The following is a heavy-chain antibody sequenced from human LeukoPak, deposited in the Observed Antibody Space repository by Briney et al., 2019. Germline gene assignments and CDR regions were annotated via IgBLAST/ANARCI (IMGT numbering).Heavy chain of an antibody. CDR1: GFTFSDYY. CDR2: ISSSGSTI. CDR3: ARGSYSSSWYYYYGMDV. J-gene: IGHJ6*02. Sequence: PGGSLRLSCAASGFTFSDYYMSWIRQAPGKGLEWVSYISSSGSTIYYADSVKGRSTISRDNSKNTLYLQMNSLRAEDTAVYYCARGSYSSSWYYYYGMDVWGQGTTVTVSS. D-gene: IGHD6-13*01. V-gene: IGHV3-11*04.